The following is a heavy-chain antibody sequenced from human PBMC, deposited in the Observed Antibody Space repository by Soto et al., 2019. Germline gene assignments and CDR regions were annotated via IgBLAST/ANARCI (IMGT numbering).Heavy chain of an antibody. CDR2: MNPNSGNT. J-gene: IGHJ6*03. Sequence: ASVKVSCKASGYTFTSYDINWVRQATGQGLEWMGWMNPNSGNTGYAQKFQGRVTMTRNTSISTAYMELSSLRSEDTAVYYCARGRRERAEEDYYYYMDVWGKGTTVTVSS. CDR3: ARGRRERAEEDYYYYMDV. V-gene: IGHV1-8*01. D-gene: IGHD1-1*01. CDR1: GYTFTSYD.